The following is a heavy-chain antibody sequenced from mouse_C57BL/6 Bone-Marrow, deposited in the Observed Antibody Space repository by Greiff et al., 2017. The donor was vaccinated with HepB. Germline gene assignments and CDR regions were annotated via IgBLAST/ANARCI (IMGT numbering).Heavy chain of an antibody. J-gene: IGHJ1*03. CDR1: GYTFTGYW. Sequence: VQLQQSGAELMKPGASVKLSCKATGYTFTGYWIEWVKQRPGHGLEWIGEILPGSGSTNYNEKFKGKATFTADTSSNTAYTQLSSLTTEDSAIYYCASRITTVVATYWYFDVWGTGTTVTVSS. D-gene: IGHD1-1*01. CDR3: ASRITTVVATYWYFDV. V-gene: IGHV1-9*01. CDR2: ILPGSGST.